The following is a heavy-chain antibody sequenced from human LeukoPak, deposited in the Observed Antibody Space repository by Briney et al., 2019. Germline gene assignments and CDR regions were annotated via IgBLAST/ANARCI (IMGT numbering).Heavy chain of an antibody. Sequence: GGSLRLSCAASGFTFSSYGMHWVRQAPGKWLEWVAVIWYDGSNKYYADSVKGRFTISRDNSKNTLYLQMNSLRAETTALYSCAKGNGIAASLLRYSGQGTLVTASS. CDR1: GFTFSSYG. J-gene: IGHJ1*01. V-gene: IGHV3-33*06. CDR3: AKGNGIAASLLRY. CDR2: IWYDGSNK. D-gene: IGHD6-13*01.